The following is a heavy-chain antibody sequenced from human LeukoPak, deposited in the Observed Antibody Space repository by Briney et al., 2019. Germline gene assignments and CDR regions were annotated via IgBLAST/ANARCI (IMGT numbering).Heavy chain of an antibody. CDR2: INNDGSNT. J-gene: IGHJ4*02. V-gene: IGHV3-74*01. Sequence: GGSLRLSCAASGFSFSASAMHWVRQASGKGLEWVSLINNDGSNTIYADSVKGRFTMSRDNAKNTMYLQMNSLRADDTAVYYCARDGMATTPLDYWGPGTLVTVSS. CDR1: GFSFSASA. CDR3: ARDGMATTPLDY. D-gene: IGHD5-24*01.